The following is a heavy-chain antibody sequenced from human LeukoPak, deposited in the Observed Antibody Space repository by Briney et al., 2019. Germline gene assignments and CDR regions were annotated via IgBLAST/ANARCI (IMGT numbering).Heavy chain of an antibody. Sequence: PGGSLRLSCAASGFTFSSYSMSWVRQAPGKGLEGVSSISSSSSYIYYADSVKVRFTISRDNAKNSLYLQMNSLRAEDTAVYYCAKDMAGTTSSIGYWGQGTLVTVSS. CDR2: ISSSSSYI. CDR3: AKDMAGTTSSIGY. J-gene: IGHJ4*02. V-gene: IGHV3-21*01. D-gene: IGHD1-1*01. CDR1: GFTFSSYS.